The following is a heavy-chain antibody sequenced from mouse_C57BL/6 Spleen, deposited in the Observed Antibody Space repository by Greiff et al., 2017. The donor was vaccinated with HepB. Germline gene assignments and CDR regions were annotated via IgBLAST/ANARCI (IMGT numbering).Heavy chain of an antibody. CDR2: ISSGGSYT. CDR1: GFTFSSYG. V-gene: IGHV5-6*01. D-gene: IGHD2-1*01. Sequence: EVQGVESGGDLVKPGGSLKLSCAASGFTFSSYGMSWVRQTPDKRLEWVATISSGGSYTYYPDSVKGRITISRDNAKNTLYLQMSSLKSEDTAMYYCARVYYGNPYFDYWGQGTTLTVSS. J-gene: IGHJ2*01. CDR3: ARVYYGNPYFDY.